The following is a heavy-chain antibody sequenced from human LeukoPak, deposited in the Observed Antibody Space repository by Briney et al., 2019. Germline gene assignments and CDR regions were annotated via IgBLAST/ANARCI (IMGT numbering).Heavy chain of an antibody. J-gene: IGHJ4*02. V-gene: IGHV3-74*01. D-gene: IGHD1-7*01. Sequence: GGSLRLSCEASGSTFSSYWMHWVRQVPGKGLVWVSRINSDGSSTYYADSVKGRFTISRDSSKNTLFLQMNSLRAEDTALYFCARKAQYNGHYPLDYWGQGTLVTVSS. CDR2: INSDGSST. CDR1: GSTFSSYW. CDR3: ARKAQYNGHYPLDY.